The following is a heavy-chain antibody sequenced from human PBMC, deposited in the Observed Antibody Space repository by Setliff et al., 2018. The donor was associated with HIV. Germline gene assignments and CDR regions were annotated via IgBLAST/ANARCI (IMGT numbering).Heavy chain of an antibody. D-gene: IGHD3-10*01. CDR2: IIPIIRTA. Sequence: SVKVSCKASGGTFSSSAISWVRQAPGRGLEWVGGIIPIIRTANYVQKFQGRATITTDESATKAYMDLNNLRSDDTAVYYCARGSEISFYSGSGSYYLGAYWGQGTLVTVSS. V-gene: IGHV1-69*05. J-gene: IGHJ4*02. CDR1: GGTFSSSA. CDR3: ARGSEISFYSGSGSYYLGAY.